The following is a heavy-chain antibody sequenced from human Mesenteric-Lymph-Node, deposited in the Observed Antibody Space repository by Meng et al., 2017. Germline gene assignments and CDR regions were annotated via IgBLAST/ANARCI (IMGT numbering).Heavy chain of an antibody. D-gene: IGHD1-26*01. V-gene: IGHV3-30*01. CDR2: ISSEGSSK. J-gene: IGHJ3*02. CDR3: ARPIGSGTYYFLYAFDI. Sequence: GGSLRLSCAASGITFSSWAMHWVRQAPGKGLEWVAVISSEGSSKDYADSVKGRFTISRDNSKNALYLQMNSLRAEDTAVYFCARPIGSGTYYFLYAFDIWGQGTMVTVSS. CDR1: GITFSSWA.